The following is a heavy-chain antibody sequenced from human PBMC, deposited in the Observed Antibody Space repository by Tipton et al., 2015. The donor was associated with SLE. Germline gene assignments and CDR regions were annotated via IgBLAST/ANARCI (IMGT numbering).Heavy chain of an antibody. V-gene: IGHV4-38-2*02. CDR3: ARRQTGLYYYYGMDV. D-gene: IGHD7-27*01. CDR1: GYSIGSGYY. Sequence: TLSLTCTVSGYSIGSGYYWGWIRQPPGKGLEWIGYIYHSGSTNYNPSLKSRVTISVDTSKNQFSLNLSSVTAADTAVYYCARRQTGLYYYYGMDVWGQGTTVTVSS. CDR2: IYHSGST. J-gene: IGHJ6*02.